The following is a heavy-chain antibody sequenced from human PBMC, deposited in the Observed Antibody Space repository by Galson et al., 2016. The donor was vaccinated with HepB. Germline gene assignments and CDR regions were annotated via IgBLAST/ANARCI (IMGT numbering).Heavy chain of an antibody. CDR2: IYYSGST. D-gene: IGHD4-17*01. Sequence: SETLSLTCTVSGGSVSSGSFYWSWIRKPPGKGLEWIGHIYYSGSTNYNPSPKSRVTISVDTSNNQFSLRMTSVTAADTAVYYCARVVNAYGDYYYYYGMDVWGQGTTVTVSS. CDR1: GGSVSSGSFY. V-gene: IGHV4-61*01. CDR3: ARVVNAYGDYYYYYGMDV. J-gene: IGHJ6*02.